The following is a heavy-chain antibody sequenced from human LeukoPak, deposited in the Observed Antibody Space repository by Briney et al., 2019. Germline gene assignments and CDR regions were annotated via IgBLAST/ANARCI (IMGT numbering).Heavy chain of an antibody. CDR1: GFTFTNNF. CDR2: IKEDGSVT. V-gene: IGHV3-7*01. J-gene: IGHJ4*01. CDR3: VREGLYFFDF. D-gene: IGHD3-16*01. Sequence: PVGSLRLSSADSGFTFTNNFMSSGRQIPGKGVWWVANIKEDGSVTTYAQSVWGRFSIFRENAQDTVYLQMNSLRAEDSATYYCVREGLYFFDFWGQGIVVTVSS.